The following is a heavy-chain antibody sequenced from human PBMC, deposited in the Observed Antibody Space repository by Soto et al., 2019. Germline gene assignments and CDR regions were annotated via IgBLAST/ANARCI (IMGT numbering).Heavy chain of an antibody. CDR2: IYYTGST. D-gene: IGHD4-17*01. J-gene: IGHJ6*03. CDR3: ARVGKVTTSYYYYYTEV. CDR1: GGSISGYY. Sequence: SETLSLTCTVTGGSISGYYWSWIRQPPGKGLEYIAYIYYTGSTNYNPSLKSRVTISLDTSKNQFSLNLSSVTAADTAVYYCARVGKVTTSYYYYYTEVWGKGTTVTVSS. V-gene: IGHV4-59*01.